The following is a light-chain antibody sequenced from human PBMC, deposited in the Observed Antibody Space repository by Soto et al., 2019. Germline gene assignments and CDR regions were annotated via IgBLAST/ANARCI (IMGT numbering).Light chain of an antibody. V-gene: IGLV2-23*01. J-gene: IGLJ1*01. Sequence: QSALTQPASVSGSPGQSITISCTGTSTDVGSYNLVSWYQRHPGKAPKLIIFEGNKRPSGVSNRFSGSKSASTASLTISGLQAEDEADYYCCSYARSSKYVFGPGTKLTVL. CDR3: CSYARSSKYV. CDR2: EGN. CDR1: STDVGSYNL.